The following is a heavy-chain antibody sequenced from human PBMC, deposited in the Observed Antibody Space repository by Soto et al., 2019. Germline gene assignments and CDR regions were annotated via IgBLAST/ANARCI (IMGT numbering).Heavy chain of an antibody. CDR1: GFTFSRYW. Sequence: EVQVVESGGGLVQPGGSLRLSCAASGFTFSRYWMSWVRQAPGTGLDWVANIKEDGSEKYYVDSVKGRFTISRDNAKNSMYLQMTPLRAEDTAVYSCARGRWFGDLFYFDGWGQGTLSTFPS. J-gene: IGHJ4*02. D-gene: IGHD3-10*01. CDR2: IKEDGSEK. V-gene: IGHV3-7*01. CDR3: ARGRWFGDLFYFDG.